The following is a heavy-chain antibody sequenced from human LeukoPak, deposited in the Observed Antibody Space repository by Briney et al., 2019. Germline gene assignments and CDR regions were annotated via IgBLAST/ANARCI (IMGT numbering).Heavy chain of an antibody. J-gene: IGHJ4*02. CDR3: ARVVPIGGNDY. CDR1: GYSINSGYF. Sequence: SETLSLTCTVSGYSINSGYFWGWIRQPPGKGLGWIGTIYHSGNTYYNPSLKSRVTVSVDTSKSQFSLKLSSVTAADAAIYYCARVVPIGGNDYWGQGTLVTVSS. D-gene: IGHD4-23*01. V-gene: IGHV4-38-2*02. CDR2: IYHSGNT.